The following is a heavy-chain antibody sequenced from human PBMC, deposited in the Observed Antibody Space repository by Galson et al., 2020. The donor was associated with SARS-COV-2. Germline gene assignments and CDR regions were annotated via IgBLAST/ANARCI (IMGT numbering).Heavy chain of an antibody. J-gene: IGHJ4*02. D-gene: IGHD6-19*01. V-gene: IGHV3-7*01. Sequence: GESLKISCAASGFAFSSYWMSWLRQAPGKGLEWVANIQHNGGEKYYLKSVTGRFTISRDNVRKSLALQMDSLRVDDTAVYYCARSTGSGWYDYWGQGTRVTVSS. CDR1: GFAFSSYW. CDR3: ARSTGSGWYDY. CDR2: IQHNGGEK.